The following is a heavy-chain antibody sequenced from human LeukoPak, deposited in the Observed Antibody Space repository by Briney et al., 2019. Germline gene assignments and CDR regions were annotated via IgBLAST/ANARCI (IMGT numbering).Heavy chain of an antibody. CDR2: IYPGDSDT. V-gene: IGHV5-51*01. CDR3: ARSPRPRYYDFFLEFDY. CDR1: GYSFTSYW. J-gene: IGHJ4*02. Sequence: PGESLKISCKGSGYSFTSYWIGWVRQMPGKGLEWMGIIYPGDSDTRYSPSFQGQVTISADKSISTAYLQWSSLKASDTAMYYCARSPRPRYYDFFLEFDYWGQGTLVTVSS. D-gene: IGHD3-3*01.